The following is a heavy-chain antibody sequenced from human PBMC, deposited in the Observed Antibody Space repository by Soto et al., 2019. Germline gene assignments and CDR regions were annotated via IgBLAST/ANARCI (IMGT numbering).Heavy chain of an antibody. CDR3: VRSGTSSGRFSDY. D-gene: IGHD2-15*01. Sequence: PGESLKISCKGSGYTFTSYWIGWVRQMPGEGLEWMGVIYPSDSDIRYSPSFQGKVTISADKSITTAYLQWSSLKAAGTAMYYCVRSGTSSGRFSDYWGQGTLVTVSS. V-gene: IGHV5-51*01. J-gene: IGHJ4*02. CDR1: GYTFTSYW. CDR2: IYPSDSDI.